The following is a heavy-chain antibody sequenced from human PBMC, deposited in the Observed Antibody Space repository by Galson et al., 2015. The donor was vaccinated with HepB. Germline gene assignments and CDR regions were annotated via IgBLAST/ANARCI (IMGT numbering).Heavy chain of an antibody. V-gene: IGHV3-23*01. CDR1: GFTFSRYA. CDR2: ISGSGGST. J-gene: IGHJ4*02. CDR3: AEQGGGAVAFTHFDY. Sequence: SLRLSCAASGFTFSRYAMSWVRQAPGKGLEWVSGISGSGGSTYYTDSVKGRFTISRDNSKNTLFLQMNSLRAEDTALYYCAEQGGGAVAFTHFDYWGQGTLVTVSS. D-gene: IGHD6-19*01.